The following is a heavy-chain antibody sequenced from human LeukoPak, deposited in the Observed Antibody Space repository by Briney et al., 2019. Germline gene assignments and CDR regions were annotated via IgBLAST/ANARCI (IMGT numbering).Heavy chain of an antibody. J-gene: IGHJ3*02. CDR1: GYTLTELS. D-gene: IGHD3-10*01. CDR2: FDPEDGET. CDR3: ATGGITMVRGVIITKAFDI. Sequence: ASVKVSCKVSGYTLTELSMHWVRQAPGKGLEWMGGFDPEDGETICAQKFQGRVTMTEDTSTDTAYMELSSLRSEDTAVYYCATGGITMVRGVIITKAFDIWGQGTMVTVSS. V-gene: IGHV1-24*01.